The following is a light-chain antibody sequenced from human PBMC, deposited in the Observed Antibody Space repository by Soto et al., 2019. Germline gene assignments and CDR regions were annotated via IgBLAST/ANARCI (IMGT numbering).Light chain of an antibody. J-gene: IGKJ1*01. V-gene: IGKV3-20*01. CDR2: DAS. CDR3: QQFGSLGT. Sequence: EIVMTQPPATLSVSPGERATLSCRASQSVSSNLAWYQQKPGQAPRLLMFDASNRATDIPDRFSGSGSGTDFTLTIGRLEPEDFAVYYCQQFGSLGTFGQGTKVDI. CDR1: QSVSSN.